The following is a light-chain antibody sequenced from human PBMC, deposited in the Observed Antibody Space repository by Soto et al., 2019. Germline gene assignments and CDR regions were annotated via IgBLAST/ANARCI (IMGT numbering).Light chain of an antibody. Sequence: ALTQPRSVSGSPGQSVTISCTGTSSDVGGYNYVSWYQQHPGKAPKLMIYDVSKRPSGVPDRFSGSKPGNTASLTISGLQAEDEADYYCCSYAGSLVVFGGGTKVTVL. CDR2: DVS. V-gene: IGLV2-11*01. CDR1: SSDVGGYNY. J-gene: IGLJ2*01. CDR3: CSYAGSLVV.